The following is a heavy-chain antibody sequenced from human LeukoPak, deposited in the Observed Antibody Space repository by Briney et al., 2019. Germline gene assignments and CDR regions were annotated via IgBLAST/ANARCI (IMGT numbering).Heavy chain of an antibody. CDR1: GGSISSSSYY. CDR3: AYPGNYYYGMDV. CDR2: IYYSGST. J-gene: IGHJ6*02. Sequence: SETLSLTCTVSGGSISSSSYYWGWIRQPPGKGLEWIGSIYYSGSTYYNPSLKSRLTISVDTSKNQFSLKLSSVTAADTAVYYCAYPGNYYYGMDVWGQGTTVTVS. V-gene: IGHV4-39*01.